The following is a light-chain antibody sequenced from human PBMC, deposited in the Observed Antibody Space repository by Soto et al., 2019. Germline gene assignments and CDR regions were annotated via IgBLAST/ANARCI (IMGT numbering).Light chain of an antibody. CDR3: CSFGGGSSLKI. V-gene: IGLV2-23*02. Sequence: QSALTQPASVSGSPGQSITISCTGTSSDVGNYNLVSWYQQRPDKAPKLIIYEVTKRPSGISNRYSGSKSGNAASLTISDLQPEVEADYYCCSFGGGSSLKIFGGGTKLTVL. CDR1: SSDVGNYNL. CDR2: EVT. J-gene: IGLJ2*01.